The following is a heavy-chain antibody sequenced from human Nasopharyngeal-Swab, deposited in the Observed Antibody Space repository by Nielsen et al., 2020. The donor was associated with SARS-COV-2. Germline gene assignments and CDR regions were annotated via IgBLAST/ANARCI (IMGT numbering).Heavy chain of an antibody. D-gene: IGHD3-3*01. CDR3: ARIILRTIFEVVDAFDI. CDR2: IYYSGST. J-gene: IGHJ3*02. Sequence: WIRQPPGKGLEWIGYIYYSGSTYYNPSLKSRVTISVDTSKNQFSLKLSSVTAADTAVYYCARIILRTIFEVVDAFDIWGQGTMVTVSS. V-gene: IGHV4-31*02.